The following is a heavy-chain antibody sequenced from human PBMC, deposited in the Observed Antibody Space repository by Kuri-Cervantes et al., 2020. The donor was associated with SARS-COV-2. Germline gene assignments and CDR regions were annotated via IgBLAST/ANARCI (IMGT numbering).Heavy chain of an antibody. Sequence: GSLRLSCAVYGGSFSGYYWSWIRQPPGKGLEWIGYIYYSGSTNYNPSLKSRVTISVDTSKNQFSLKLSSVTAADTAVYYCARDHRGKNWNHRTFWYFDLWGRGTLVTVSS. V-gene: IGHV4-59*01. J-gene: IGHJ2*01. CDR2: IYYSGST. CDR1: GGSFSGYY. CDR3: ARDHRGKNWNHRTFWYFDL. D-gene: IGHD1-14*01.